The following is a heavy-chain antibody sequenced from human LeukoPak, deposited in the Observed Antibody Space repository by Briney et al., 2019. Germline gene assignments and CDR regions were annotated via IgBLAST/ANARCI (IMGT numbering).Heavy chain of an antibody. J-gene: IGHJ3*02. CDR1: GFTFSNDW. V-gene: IGHV3-15*01. D-gene: IGHD2-21*01. Sequence: GGSLRLSCAASGFTFSNDWMSWVRQAPGKGLEWVGRIKSKTNGWKTDYAPPVKARFTIPRDDLKKKLYLQMNSLKTEYTAVYYCSTGIAGAEDAFDIWGQGTMVTVSS. CDR3: STGIAGAEDAFDI. CDR2: IKSKTNGWKT.